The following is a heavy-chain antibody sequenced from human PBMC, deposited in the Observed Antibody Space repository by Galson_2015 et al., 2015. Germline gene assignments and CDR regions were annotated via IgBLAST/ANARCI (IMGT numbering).Heavy chain of an antibody. V-gene: IGHV3-53*01. Sequence: SLRLSCAASGVTVSNNYMSWVRQAPGKGLEWVSVIYGGDMTHYTDSVKGRFTLSRDKFKKTLYLQMNNLRAEDTAVYFCARDSTTTHRAGYWGQGTLVIVSS. J-gene: IGHJ4*02. D-gene: IGHD2-2*01. CDR3: ARDSTTTHRAGY. CDR1: GVTVSNNY. CDR2: IYGGDMT.